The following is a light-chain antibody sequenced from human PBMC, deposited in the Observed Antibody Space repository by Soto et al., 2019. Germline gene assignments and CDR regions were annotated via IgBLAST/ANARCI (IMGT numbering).Light chain of an antibody. CDR1: SSDVGGYNF. Sequence: QSALTQPASVAGSPGQSITISCTGTSSDVGGYNFVSWYQQHPGKVPKVMIYDVTNRPSGVSTRFSGSKSGNTASLTISGLQAEDEVDYYCSSYTSSSSLYVFGTGTKVTVL. J-gene: IGLJ1*01. V-gene: IGLV2-14*03. CDR3: SSYTSSSSLYV. CDR2: DVT.